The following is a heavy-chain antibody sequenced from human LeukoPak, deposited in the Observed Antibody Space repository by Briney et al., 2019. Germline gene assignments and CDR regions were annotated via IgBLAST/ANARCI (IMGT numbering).Heavy chain of an antibody. V-gene: IGHV3-30-3*01. CDR3: ARDTDYYGSGSLPYFDY. J-gene: IGHJ4*02. Sequence: GGSLRLSCAASGFTFSSYAMYWVRQAPGEGLGWVAGISYDGSNKYYADSVKGRFTISRDNSKNTLYLQMNSLRAEDTAVYYCARDTDYYGSGSLPYFDYWGQGTLVTVSS. CDR1: GFTFSSYA. D-gene: IGHD3-10*01. CDR2: ISYDGSNK.